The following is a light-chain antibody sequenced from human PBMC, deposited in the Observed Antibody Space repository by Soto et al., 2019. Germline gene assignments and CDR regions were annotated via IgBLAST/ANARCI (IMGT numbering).Light chain of an antibody. CDR3: QQYDNWGT. V-gene: IGKV3-20*01. Sequence: EIVLTQSPGTLSLSPGERATLSCRASQRVSSSYLAWYQQKPGQAPRLLMYGASSRATGTPDRFSGSGSGTNFTLTISRLEPEDLAVYYCQQYDNWGTFGPGPKVDIK. J-gene: IGKJ3*01. CDR1: QRVSSSY. CDR2: GAS.